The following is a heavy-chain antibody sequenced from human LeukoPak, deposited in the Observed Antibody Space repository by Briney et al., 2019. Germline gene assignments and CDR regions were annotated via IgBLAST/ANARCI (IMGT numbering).Heavy chain of an antibody. CDR1: GYTFTSYG. D-gene: IGHD2-15*01. V-gene: IGHV1-18*01. CDR2: ISAYNGNT. Sequence: ASVKVSCKASGYTFTSYGISWVRQATGQGLEWMGWISAYNGNTNYAQKLQGRVTMTTDTSTSTAYMELRSLRSDDTAVYYCARVVYCSGGSCYRENDYWGQGTLVTVSS. CDR3: ARVVYCSGGSCYRENDY. J-gene: IGHJ4*02.